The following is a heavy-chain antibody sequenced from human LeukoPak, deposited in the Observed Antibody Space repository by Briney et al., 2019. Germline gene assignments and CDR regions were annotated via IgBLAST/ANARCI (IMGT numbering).Heavy chain of an antibody. Sequence: GGSLRLSCAASGFTFSSYWMHWVRQVPGKGLVWVSRISGDGTARNYADSVKGRFTISRDDAKNTVDLQMNSPRGEDTAVYYCVRGRGSYGWFDPWGQGTLVTASS. CDR2: ISGDGTAR. D-gene: IGHD3-10*01. J-gene: IGHJ5*02. CDR1: GFTFSSYW. CDR3: VRGRGSYGWFDP. V-gene: IGHV3-74*01.